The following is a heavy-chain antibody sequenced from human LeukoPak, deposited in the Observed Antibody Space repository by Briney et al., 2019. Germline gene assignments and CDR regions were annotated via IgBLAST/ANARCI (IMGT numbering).Heavy chain of an antibody. V-gene: IGHV4-30-2*01. CDR2: IYHSGST. CDR3: ARDSETIFGVVIDY. Sequence: SETLSLTCTVSGGSISSGGYYWSWIRQPPGKGLEWIGYIYHSGSTYYNPSLKSRVTISVDRSKNQFSLKLSSVTAADTAVYYCARDSETIFGVVIDYWGQGTLVTVSS. CDR1: GGSISSGGYY. J-gene: IGHJ4*02. D-gene: IGHD3-3*01.